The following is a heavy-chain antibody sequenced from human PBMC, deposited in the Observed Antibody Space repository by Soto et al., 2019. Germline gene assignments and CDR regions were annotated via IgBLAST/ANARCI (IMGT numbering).Heavy chain of an antibody. CDR2: IYYSGST. CDR3: ARWTSVATQFGELYYYYGMDV. D-gene: IGHD3-10*01. Sequence: PSETLSLTCTVSGGSISSGGYYWSWIRQHPGKGLEWIGYIYYSGSTYYNPSLKSRVTISVDTSKNQFSLKLSSVTAADTAVYYCARWTSVATQFGELYYYYGMDVWGQGTTVTVSS. CDR1: GGSISSGGYY. V-gene: IGHV4-31*03. J-gene: IGHJ6*02.